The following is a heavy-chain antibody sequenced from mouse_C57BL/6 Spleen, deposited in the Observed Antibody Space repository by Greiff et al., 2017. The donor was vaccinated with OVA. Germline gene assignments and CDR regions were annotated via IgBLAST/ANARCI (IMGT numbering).Heavy chain of an antibody. CDR2: IDPENGDT. CDR1: GFNIKDDY. D-gene: IGHD2-3*01. Sequence: VQLKESGAELVRPGASVKLSCTASGFNIKDDYMHWVKQRPEQGLEWIGWIDPENGDTEYASKFQGKATMTADKASNTAYLQLSSLTTGNSAVYYCTRGYYEGFAYWGQGTLVTVSA. V-gene: IGHV14-4*01. J-gene: IGHJ3*01. CDR3: TRGYYEGFAY.